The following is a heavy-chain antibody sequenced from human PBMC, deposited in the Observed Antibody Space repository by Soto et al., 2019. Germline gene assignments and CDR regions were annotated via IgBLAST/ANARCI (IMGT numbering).Heavy chain of an antibody. Sequence: SETLSLTCTVSGASMSSGGYYWTWIRQSPGKGLGWIGYIYYSGSTYYNPSLESRVAISLDTSRSQFSLTLHSVTAADTAIYYCARDRHNNFFDPWGQGTLVTVSS. D-gene: IGHD6-6*01. CDR1: GASMSSGGYY. CDR3: ARDRHNNFFDP. V-gene: IGHV4-31*03. CDR2: IYYSGST. J-gene: IGHJ5*02.